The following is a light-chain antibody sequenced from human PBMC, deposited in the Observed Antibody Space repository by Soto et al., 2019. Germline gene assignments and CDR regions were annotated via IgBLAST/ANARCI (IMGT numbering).Light chain of an antibody. V-gene: IGKV3-20*01. J-gene: IGKJ1*01. Sequence: EIVLTQSPGTLSLSPVERATLSCRASQSVSSSYLACYQQKPGQAPRLLIYGASSRATGIPDRFSGSGSGTDFTLTISRLESEDFAVYYCQQYGSSPGTFGQGTKVDIK. CDR2: GAS. CDR3: QQYGSSPGT. CDR1: QSVSSSY.